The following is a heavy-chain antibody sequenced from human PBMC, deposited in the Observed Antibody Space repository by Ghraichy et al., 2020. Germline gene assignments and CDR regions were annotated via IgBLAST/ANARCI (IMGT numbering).Heavy chain of an antibody. V-gene: IGHV3-53*01. CDR1: GFTVSSNY. J-gene: IGHJ6*02. Sequence: GESLNISCAASGFTVSSNYMSWVRQAPGKGLEWVSVIYSGGSTYYADSVKGRFTISRDNSKNTLYLQMNSLRAEDTAVYYCARDGIAVAGSDYYYGMDVWGQGTTVTVSS. CDR2: IYSGGST. CDR3: ARDGIAVAGSDYYYGMDV. D-gene: IGHD6-19*01.